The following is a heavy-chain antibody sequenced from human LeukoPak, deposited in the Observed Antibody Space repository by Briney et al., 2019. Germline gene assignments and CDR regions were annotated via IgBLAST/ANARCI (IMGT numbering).Heavy chain of an antibody. CDR2: IYSGGST. V-gene: IGHV3-53*01. D-gene: IGHD3-16*01. CDR3: ARAAYVANDY. J-gene: IGHJ4*02. Sequence: GGSLRLSCAASGFTVSSNYMSWVRPAPGKGLEWVSVIYSGGSTYYADSVKGRFTISRDNSKNTLYLQMNSLRAEDTAVYYCARAAYVANDYWGQGTLVTVSS. CDR1: GFTVSSNY.